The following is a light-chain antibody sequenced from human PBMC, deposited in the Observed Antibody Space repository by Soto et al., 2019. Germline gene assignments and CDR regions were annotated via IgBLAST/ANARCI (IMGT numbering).Light chain of an antibody. CDR1: SSDVGGYNF. J-gene: IGLJ1*01. CDR2: DVS. Sequence: QSVLTQPASVSGSPGQSITISCTGASSDVGGYNFVSWYQQHPGKAPKLMIYDVSNRPSGVSNRFSGSKSGNTASLTISGLRAEDEADYYCCSYTSTSTPVVFGTGTKVTVL. V-gene: IGLV2-14*03. CDR3: CSYTSTSTPVV.